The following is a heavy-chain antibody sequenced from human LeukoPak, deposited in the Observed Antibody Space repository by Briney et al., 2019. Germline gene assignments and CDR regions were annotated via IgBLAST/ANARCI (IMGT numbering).Heavy chain of an antibody. D-gene: IGHD3-10*01. Sequence: SEXLXXTCGVYGGSFSGYWSWSRTPPGEGMEWIGEIKHTGNTNYNPVLKSRVTLSIDTADHQISLNLRSVTAADTAVYYCVRGGDGGYYFDSWGQGALVTVSS. V-gene: IGHV4-34*01. J-gene: IGHJ4*02. CDR2: IKHTGNT. CDR3: VRGGDGGYYFDS. CDR1: GGSFSGY.